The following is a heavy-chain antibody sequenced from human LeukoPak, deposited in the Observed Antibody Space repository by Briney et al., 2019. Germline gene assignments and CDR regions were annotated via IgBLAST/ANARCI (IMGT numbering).Heavy chain of an antibody. J-gene: IGHJ5*02. CDR1: GFTFSSYA. V-gene: IGHV3-30*04. Sequence: SGGSLRLSCAASGFTFSSYAMHWVRQAPGKGLEWVAVISYDGSNKYYADSVKGRFTISRDNSKNTLYLQMNSLRSEDTAVYYCARGKTKGVTVNWFDTWGQGTLVTVSS. CDR3: ARGKTKGVTVNWFDT. D-gene: IGHD3-16*02. CDR2: ISYDGSNK.